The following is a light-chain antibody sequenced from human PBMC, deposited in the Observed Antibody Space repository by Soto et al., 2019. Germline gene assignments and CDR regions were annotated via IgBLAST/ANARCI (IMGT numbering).Light chain of an antibody. V-gene: IGKV1-33*01. CDR3: QQYDNLPPLT. J-gene: IGKJ4*01. Sequence: DIQMTQSPSSLSASVGDRVTITYQASQDISNYLNWYQQKPGKAPKLLIYDASNLETVVPSRFSGSGSGTDFTITISSLQPEDIATYYCQQYDNLPPLTFGGGTKVEIK. CDR1: QDISNY. CDR2: DAS.